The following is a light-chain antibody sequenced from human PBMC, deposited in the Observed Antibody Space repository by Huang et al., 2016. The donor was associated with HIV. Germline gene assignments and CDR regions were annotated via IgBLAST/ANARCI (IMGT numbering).Light chain of an antibody. J-gene: IGKJ3*01. CDR2: ATS. V-gene: IGKV1-9*01. Sequence: IQLTQFPSSLSASVGDRVSITCRASQDINNKLAWYQQKPGKAPKLLIYATSTLQNGIPSRFSGRGSGTVFILTINNLQPEDFATYYCQQFSDFFFGPGTRVDVK. CDR1: QDINNK. CDR3: QQFSDFF.